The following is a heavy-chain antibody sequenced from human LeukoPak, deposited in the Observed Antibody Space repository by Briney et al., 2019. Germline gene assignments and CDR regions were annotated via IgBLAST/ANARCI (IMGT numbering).Heavy chain of an antibody. D-gene: IGHD1-1*01. Sequence: PSETLSLTCTVSAGSISSSSYYWGWIRQPPGKGLEWIGSIFYSGSTYYNPFLKSRVAISVDTSKNQFSLNLSSVTAADTAVYYCARVLPGGTYHYVPLRWFEPWGQGTLVTVSS. CDR3: ARVLPGGTYHYVPLRWFEP. CDR1: AGSISSSSYY. J-gene: IGHJ5*02. V-gene: IGHV4-39*01. CDR2: IFYSGST.